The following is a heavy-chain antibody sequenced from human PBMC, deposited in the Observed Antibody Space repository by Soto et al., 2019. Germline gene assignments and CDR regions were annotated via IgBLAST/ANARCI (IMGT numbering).Heavy chain of an antibody. CDR1: GSTFSRYE. Sequence: GGSLRLSCAASGSTFSRYEMNWYRQAPGKGLEWVSYISGSSSMIYYADSVKGRFTISRDNAKNSLYLQMNSLRAEDTAVYYCASDFWSEYSWGQGNLVTVSS. CDR2: ISGSSSMI. V-gene: IGHV3-48*03. J-gene: IGHJ5*02. CDR3: ASDFWSEYS. D-gene: IGHD3-3*01.